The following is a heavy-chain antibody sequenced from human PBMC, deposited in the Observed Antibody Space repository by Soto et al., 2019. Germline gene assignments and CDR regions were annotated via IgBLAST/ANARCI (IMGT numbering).Heavy chain of an antibody. CDR2: IYHAGST. D-gene: IGHD3-22*01. V-gene: IGHV4-4*02. J-gene: IGHJ4*02. CDR3: ARVIYDSSGPSLPLDC. Sequence: NPSETLSLTCTVSGGSVSSSEWWSWVRQPPGKGLEWIGEIYHAGSTNYNPSLKSRVTISVDKSKNQFALKLSSVTAADTAVYYCARVIYDSSGPSLPLDCWGQGALVTVSS. CDR1: GGSVSSSEW.